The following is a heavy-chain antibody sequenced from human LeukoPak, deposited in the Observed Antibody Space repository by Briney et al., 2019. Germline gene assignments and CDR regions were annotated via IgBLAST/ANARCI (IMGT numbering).Heavy chain of an antibody. J-gene: IGHJ4*02. Sequence: PGGSLRLSCAASGFTFSTYAVNWVRQAPGKGLEWVSTISGSGDSTYYADSVKGRFTISRDNSKDTLYLQMSSVRVDDTAVYYCARDGVSGWYGEDFDYWGQGTLVTVSS. CDR2: ISGSGDST. CDR3: ARDGVSGWYGEDFDY. D-gene: IGHD6-19*01. V-gene: IGHV3-23*01. CDR1: GFTFSTYA.